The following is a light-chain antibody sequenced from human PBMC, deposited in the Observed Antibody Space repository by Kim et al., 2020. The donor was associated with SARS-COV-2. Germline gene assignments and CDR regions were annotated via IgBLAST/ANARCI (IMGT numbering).Light chain of an antibody. CDR3: LQNYNYPYS. V-gene: IGKV1-6*01. CDR1: PGIRDD. Sequence: GDRVIITCRASPGIRDDLAWYQKEPGKAPRLLIYGASSLQNGVPPRFSGSGSGTNFTLTITSLQPEDSATYYCLQNYNYPYSFGQGTKVDIK. CDR2: GAS. J-gene: IGKJ2*03.